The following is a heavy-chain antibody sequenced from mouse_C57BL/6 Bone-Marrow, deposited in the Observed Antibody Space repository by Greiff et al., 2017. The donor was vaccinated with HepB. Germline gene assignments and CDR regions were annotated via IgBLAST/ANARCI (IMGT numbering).Heavy chain of an antibody. D-gene: IGHD1-1*01. V-gene: IGHV1-26*01. J-gene: IGHJ2*01. CDR1: GYTFTDYY. Sequence: EVQLQQSGPELVKPGASVKISCKASGYTFTDYYMNWVKQSHGKSLEWIGDINPNNGGTSYNQKFKGKATLTVDKSSSTAYMELRSLTSEDSAVYYCAKGLITTVVYFDYWGQGTTLTVSS. CDR3: AKGLITTVVYFDY. CDR2: INPNNGGT.